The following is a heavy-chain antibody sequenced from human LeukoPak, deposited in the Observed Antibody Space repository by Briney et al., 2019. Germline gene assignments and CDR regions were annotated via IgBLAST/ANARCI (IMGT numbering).Heavy chain of an antibody. J-gene: IGHJ4*02. CDR2: IKQDGSEK. CDR3: ARDSRSGYFWSGTFDY. Sequence: GGSLRLSCAASGFTFSSYWMSWVRQAPGKGLEWVANIKQDGSEKYYVDSVKGRFTISRDNAKNSLYLQMNSLRAEDTAVYYCARDSRSGYFWSGTFDYWGQGTLVTVSS. CDR1: GFTFSSYW. V-gene: IGHV3-7*01. D-gene: IGHD3-3*01.